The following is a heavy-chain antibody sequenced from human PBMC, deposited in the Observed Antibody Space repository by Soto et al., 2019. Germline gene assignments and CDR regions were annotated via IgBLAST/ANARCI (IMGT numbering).Heavy chain of an antibody. D-gene: IGHD3-10*01. J-gene: IGHJ6*02. CDR1: GGTFSSYT. V-gene: IGHV1-69*02. CDR3: ARVGGYYYGMDV. CDR2: IIPILGIA. Sequence: QVQLVQSGAEVKKPGSSVKVSCKASGGTFSSYTISWVRQAPGQGLEWMGRIIPILGIANYAQKFQGRVTITADKSPSTAYMELSSLRSEDTAVYYCARVGGYYYGMDVWGQGTTVTVSS.